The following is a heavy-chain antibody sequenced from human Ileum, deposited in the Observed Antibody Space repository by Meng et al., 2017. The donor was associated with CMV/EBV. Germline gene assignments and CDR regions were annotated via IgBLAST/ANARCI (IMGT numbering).Heavy chain of an antibody. D-gene: IGHD3-16*01. CDR1: GGSFSDYF. Sequence: SETLSLTCAVSGGSFSDYFWSWIRQSPGKGLEWIGEIDHGGRTNYNPSLRSRVSISVDTTKNQFSLKVTSVTAADTAVYYCAAAIYDSPDWFGPWGQGTLVTSPQ. CDR3: AAAIYDSPDWFGP. V-gene: IGHV4-34*01. CDR2: IDHGGRT. J-gene: IGHJ5*02.